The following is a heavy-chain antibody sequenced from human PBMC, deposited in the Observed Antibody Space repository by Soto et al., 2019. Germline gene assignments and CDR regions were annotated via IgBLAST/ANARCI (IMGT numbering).Heavy chain of an antibody. CDR2: ISSSGSTI. J-gene: IGHJ4*02. CDR3: AREGYSSSSGYFDY. Sequence: GGSLRLSCAASGFTFSSYEMNWVRQAPGKGLEWVSYISSSGSTIYYADSVKGRFTISRDNAKNSLYLQMNSLRAEDTAVYYCAREGYSSSSGYFDYWGQGTLVTVSS. V-gene: IGHV3-48*03. CDR1: GFTFSSYE. D-gene: IGHD6-6*01.